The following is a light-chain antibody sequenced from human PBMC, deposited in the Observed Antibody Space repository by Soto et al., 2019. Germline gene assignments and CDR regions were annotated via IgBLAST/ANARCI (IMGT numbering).Light chain of an antibody. J-gene: IGKJ1*01. CDR3: QQYYSYPLT. CDR2: DTS. V-gene: IGKV3-15*01. Sequence: EVIMTQSPATLSVSPGEGATLSCRASQGIGSTLAWYQHKPGQTPRLLIYDTSTRATGVPARFRGSGSGTDFTLTISCLQSEDCATYYCQQYYSYPLTFGQGTKVDIK. CDR1: QGIGST.